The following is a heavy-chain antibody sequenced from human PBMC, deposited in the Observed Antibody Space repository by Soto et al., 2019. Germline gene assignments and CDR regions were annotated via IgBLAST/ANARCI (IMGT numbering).Heavy chain of an antibody. V-gene: IGHV2-26*01. J-gene: IGHJ4*02. CDR3: ARALFYSDSDGYYFEFDY. D-gene: IGHD3-22*01. CDR1: GFSLTDTRMG. CDR2: IISNDDK. Sequence: SGPTLVNPTETLTLTCSVSGFSLTDTRMGVSWIRQAPGKALEWLAHIISNDDKSYSTSLKSRLTISKDTSKSQVVLRMTNMDPVDTGRYYCARALFYSDSDGYYFEFDYWGQGTRGTVSA.